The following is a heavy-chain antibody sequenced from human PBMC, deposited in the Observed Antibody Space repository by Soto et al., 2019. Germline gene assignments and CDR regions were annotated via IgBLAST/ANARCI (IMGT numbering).Heavy chain of an antibody. CDR2: IYHTGAT. CDR3: ARGWEWFSFDP. CDR1: GDSTSMSSYY. J-gene: IGHJ5*02. Sequence: NPSETLSLTCTVSGDSTSMSSYYWGWIRQPPGKGLEWIGNIYHTGATYYNPSLQSRVTMSVDTSKDQFSLRLSSVTAADTAVYYCARGWEWFSFDPWGQGTLVTVSS. D-gene: IGHD3-3*01. V-gene: IGHV4-39*01.